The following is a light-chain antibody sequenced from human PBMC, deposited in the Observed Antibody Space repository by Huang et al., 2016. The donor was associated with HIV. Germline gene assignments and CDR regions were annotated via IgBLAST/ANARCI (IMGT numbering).Light chain of an antibody. Sequence: EIVMTQSPATLSVSPGERATLSCRASQSVSSDLAWYQRRPGQAPRLLIYGASTRATGIPAIFSAGGSGTEFTLIISSLQSEDFALYFCQQYHNWPASFGQGTKLELK. CDR1: QSVSSD. J-gene: IGKJ2*01. CDR3: QQYHNWPAS. V-gene: IGKV3-15*01. CDR2: GAS.